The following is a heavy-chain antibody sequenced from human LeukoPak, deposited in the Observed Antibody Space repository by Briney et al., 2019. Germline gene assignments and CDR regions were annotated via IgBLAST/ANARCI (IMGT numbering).Heavy chain of an antibody. Sequence: ASVKVSCKASGGTFSSYAISWVRQAPGQGLEWMGRIIPILGIANYAQKFQGRVTITADKSTSTAYMELSSLRSEDTAVYYCARNPPFLHGDYWGQGTLVTVSS. V-gene: IGHV1-69*04. CDR2: IIPILGIA. J-gene: IGHJ4*02. CDR3: ARNPPFLHGDY. CDR1: GGTFSSYA. D-gene: IGHD3-3*01.